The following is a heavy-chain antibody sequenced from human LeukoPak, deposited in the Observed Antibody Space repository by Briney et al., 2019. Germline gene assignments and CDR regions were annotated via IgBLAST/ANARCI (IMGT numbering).Heavy chain of an antibody. D-gene: IGHD6-19*01. CDR2: IDPSDSYT. CDR3: ASPKPGGYSSGPDFDY. J-gene: IGHJ4*02. V-gene: IGHV5-10-1*01. Sequence: GESLKISCKGSGYIFTSYWISWVRQMPGKGLEWMGRIDPSDSYTNYSPSFQGHVTISADKSISTAYLQWSSLKASDTAMYYCASPKPGGYSSGPDFDYWGQGTLVTVSS. CDR1: GYIFTSYW.